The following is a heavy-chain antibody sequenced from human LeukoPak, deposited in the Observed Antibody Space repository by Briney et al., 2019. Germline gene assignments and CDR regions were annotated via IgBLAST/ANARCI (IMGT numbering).Heavy chain of an antibody. V-gene: IGHV4-38-2*02. J-gene: IGHJ4*02. CDR3: ARDHGGTIDY. D-gene: IGHD4-23*01. CDR1: GYSISSGYY. CDR2: SSHSGST. Sequence: PSETLSLTCAVSGYSISSGYYWGWIRQPPGKGLEWIGTSSHSGSTYYNPYLKSRVTISVDTSKKQFSLKLSSVTAADTAVYYCARDHGGTIDYWGQGTLVTVSS.